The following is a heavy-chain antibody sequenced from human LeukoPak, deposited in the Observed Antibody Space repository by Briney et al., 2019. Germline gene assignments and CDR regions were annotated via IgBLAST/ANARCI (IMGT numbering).Heavy chain of an antibody. D-gene: IGHD6-13*01. CDR1: GFTFSSYS. CDR2: ISSSSSYI. J-gene: IGHJ4*02. CDR3: ARGVTGHSSSWYGIDY. V-gene: IGHV3-21*01. Sequence: GGTLRLSCAASGFTFSSYSMNWVRQAPGKGLEWVSSISSSSSYIYYADSVKGRFTISRDNAKNSLNLQMNSLRAEDTAVYYCARGVTGHSSSWYGIDYWGQGTLVTVSS.